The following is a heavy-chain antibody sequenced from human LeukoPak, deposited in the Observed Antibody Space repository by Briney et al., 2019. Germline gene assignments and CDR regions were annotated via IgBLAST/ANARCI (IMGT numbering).Heavy chain of an antibody. Sequence: GVTLRLTCAAYGVSFDDYYMSWVRQAPGKGLEWVSDINCNGGSNGYPALVKGRFTISGDNAKNSLYLQMNSLRGEDTALYYCASTERYYMDLWGKGTTVTVSS. J-gene: IGHJ6*03. CDR2: INCNGGSN. CDR1: GVSFDDYY. V-gene: IGHV3-20*04. CDR3: ASTERYYMDL.